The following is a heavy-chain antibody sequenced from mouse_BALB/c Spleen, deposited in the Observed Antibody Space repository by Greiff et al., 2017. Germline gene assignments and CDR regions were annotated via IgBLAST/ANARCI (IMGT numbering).Heavy chain of an antibody. CDR1: GYTFTDYA. V-gene: IGHV1S137*01. CDR2: ISTYYGDA. D-gene: IGHD2-1*01. Sequence: QVQLQQSGAELVRPGVSVKISCKGSGYTFTDYAMHWVKQSHAKSLEWIGVISTYYGDASYNQKFKGKATMTVDKSSSTAYMELARLTSEDSAIYYCARYGGYYGNYFDYWGQGTTLTVSS. CDR3: ARYGGYYGNYFDY. J-gene: IGHJ2*01.